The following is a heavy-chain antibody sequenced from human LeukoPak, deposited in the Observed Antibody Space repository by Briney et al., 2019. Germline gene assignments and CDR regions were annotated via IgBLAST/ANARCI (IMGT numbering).Heavy chain of an antibody. V-gene: IGHV4-39*01. J-gene: IGHJ5*02. CDR3: AGQDYSGDLSWFDP. CDR1: GGSISSSSYC. CDR2: IYYRGST. D-gene: IGHD4-23*01. Sequence: SETLSLTCTVSGGSISSSSYCWGWIRQPPGKGLEWIGSIYYRGSTYYNPSLKSRVTISVDTSKNQFSLKLSSVTAADTAVYYCAGQDYSGDLSWFDPWGQGTLVTVSS.